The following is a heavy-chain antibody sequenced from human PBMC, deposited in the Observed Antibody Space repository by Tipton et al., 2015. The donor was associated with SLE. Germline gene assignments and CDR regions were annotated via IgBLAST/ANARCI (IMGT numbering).Heavy chain of an antibody. V-gene: IGHV4-39*07. Sequence: TLSLTCTVSGGSISSSSYYWGWFRQPPGKGLEWIGEINHSGGTNYNPSLKSRVTISVDTSKNQFSLKLSSVTAADTAVYYCACKSPHNYALDYWGQGTLVTVSS. J-gene: IGHJ4*02. CDR1: GGSISSSSYY. D-gene: IGHD4-11*01. CDR2: INHSGGT. CDR3: ACKSPHNYALDY.